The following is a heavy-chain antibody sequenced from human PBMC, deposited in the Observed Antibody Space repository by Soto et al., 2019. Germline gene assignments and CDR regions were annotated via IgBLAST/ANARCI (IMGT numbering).Heavy chain of an antibody. Sequence: QGQLVHSGAEVKTPGASVKVSCKASGYTFTSFGITWVRQAPGQGLEWMGWISTYNGKANYAQKLQGRVTVPRDTSTNPASMKLISLRSDDTALYYCAKDGYGNNDGDALHIWGQGTMVTVSS. D-gene: IGHD4-4*01. CDR1: GYTFTSFG. V-gene: IGHV1-18*04. CDR3: AKDGYGNNDGDALHI. CDR2: ISTYNGKA. J-gene: IGHJ3*02.